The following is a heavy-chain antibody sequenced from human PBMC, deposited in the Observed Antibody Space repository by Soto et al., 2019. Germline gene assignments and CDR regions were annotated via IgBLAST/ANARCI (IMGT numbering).Heavy chain of an antibody. CDR1: GGSVSSGSYS. D-gene: IGHD2-15*01. J-gene: IGHJ4*02. V-gene: IGHV4-61*01. CDR2: IHYSGST. Sequence: SETLSLTCTVSGGSVSSGSYSWSWILHPPGKGLEWIGYIHYSGSTNYNPSLKSRVTISVDTSKNQFSLKLSSVTAADTGVYYCARAGYCSGGRCYSRLDYWGQGTLVTVSS. CDR3: ARAGYCSGGRCYSRLDY.